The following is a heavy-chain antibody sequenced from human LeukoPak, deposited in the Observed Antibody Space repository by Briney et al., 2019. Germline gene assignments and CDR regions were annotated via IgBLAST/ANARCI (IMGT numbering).Heavy chain of an antibody. D-gene: IGHD6-19*01. CDR3: ARSGYSSGWVDY. CDR1: GYTFTSSY. Sequence: ASLKFSWKASGYTFTSSYVHWVRQAPGQGLEWMGISNPSGGSTSYAQTFQGRVTMTRDTSTSTVYMELSSLRSEDTAVYYCARSGYSSGWVDYWGQGTLVTVSS. V-gene: IGHV1-46*01. J-gene: IGHJ4*02. CDR2: SNPSGGST.